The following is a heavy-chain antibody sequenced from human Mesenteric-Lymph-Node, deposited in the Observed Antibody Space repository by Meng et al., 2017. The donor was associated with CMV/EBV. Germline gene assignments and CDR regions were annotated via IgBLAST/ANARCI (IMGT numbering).Heavy chain of an antibody. Sequence: FTGYYLPWLRQAPGQGLEWMGWINPNSGGTTYAQKFQGRVTMTRDTSISTAYMELSRLRSDDTALYYCARDGWCSSTTCYSWFDPWGQGTLVTVSS. D-gene: IGHD2-2*01. CDR1: FTGYY. CDR3: ARDGWCSSTTCYSWFDP. V-gene: IGHV1-2*02. J-gene: IGHJ5*02. CDR2: INPNSGGT.